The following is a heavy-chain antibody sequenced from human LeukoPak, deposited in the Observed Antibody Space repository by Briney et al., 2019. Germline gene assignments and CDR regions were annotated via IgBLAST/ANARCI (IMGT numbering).Heavy chain of an antibody. CDR2: ISGNGDTT. V-gene: IGHV3-23*01. CDR1: GFTFSSYA. Sequence: QPGGSLRLSCAASGFTFSSYAMSWVRQPPGKGLEWVSAISGNGDTTYYADSVKGRFTISRDNSKNTLYLQMDCLRAEDTAVYYCAKGTMVRGDRDYWGQGTLVTVSS. D-gene: IGHD3-10*01. CDR3: AKGTMVRGDRDY. J-gene: IGHJ4*02.